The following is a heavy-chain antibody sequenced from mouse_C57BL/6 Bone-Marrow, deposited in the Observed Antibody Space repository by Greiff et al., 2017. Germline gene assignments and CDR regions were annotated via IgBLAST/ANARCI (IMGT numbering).Heavy chain of an antibody. CDR1: GYTFTSYW. CDR2: IYPGNSDT. J-gene: IGHJ1*03. D-gene: IGHD1-1*01. CDR3: TRSLIYYYGSSLGYFDV. Sequence: VQLQQSGTVLARPGASVKMSCKTSGYTFTSYWMHWVKQRPGQGLEWIGAIYPGNSDTSYNQKFKGKAKLTAVTSASTAYMELSSLTNEYSAVYYCTRSLIYYYGSSLGYFDVWGTGTTVTVSS. V-gene: IGHV1-5*01.